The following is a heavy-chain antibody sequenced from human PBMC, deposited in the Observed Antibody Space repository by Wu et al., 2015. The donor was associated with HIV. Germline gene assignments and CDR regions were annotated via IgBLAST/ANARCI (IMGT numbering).Heavy chain of an antibody. J-gene: IGHJ6*02. CDR1: GYTFTSYG. CDR2: ISAYNGNT. CDR3: ARGYSTYYYDSSGYFWGGMDV. Sequence: QVQLVQSGAEVKKPGASVKVSCKASGYTFTSYGISWVRQAPGQGLEWMGWISAYNGNTNYAQKLQGRVTMTTDTSTSTAYMELRSLRSDDTAVYYCARGYSTYYYDSSGYFWGGMDVWGQGTTVTVSS. D-gene: IGHD3-22*01. V-gene: IGHV1-18*01.